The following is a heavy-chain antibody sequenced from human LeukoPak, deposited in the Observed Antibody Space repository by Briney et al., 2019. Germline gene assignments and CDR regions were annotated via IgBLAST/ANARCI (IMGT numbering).Heavy chain of an antibody. CDR3: AETAPYCSGGDCYDDY. D-gene: IGHD2-21*01. CDR1: GFTFSSYA. J-gene: IGHJ4*02. Sequence: GGSLRLSCAASGFTFSSYAMSWVRQAPGKGLEWVSGISGSGGRTYYADSVKGRFTISKDNSKSTMYLQMNSLRAEDTAVYYCAETAPYCSGGDCYDDYWGQGTLVTVSS. CDR2: ISGSGGRT. V-gene: IGHV3-23*01.